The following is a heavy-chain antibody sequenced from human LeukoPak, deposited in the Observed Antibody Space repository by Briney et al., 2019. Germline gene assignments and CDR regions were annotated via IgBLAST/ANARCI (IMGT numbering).Heavy chain of an antibody. CDR1: GGYISSGGYY. Sequence: SETLSLTCTVSGGYISSGGYYWSWIRQHPGKGLEWIGYIYYSGSTYYNPSLKSRVTISVDTFKNQFSLKLSSVTAADTAVYYCASHLWFEKYFDYWGQGTLVTVSS. V-gene: IGHV4-31*03. J-gene: IGHJ4*02. CDR2: IYYSGST. D-gene: IGHD3-10*01. CDR3: ASHLWFEKYFDY.